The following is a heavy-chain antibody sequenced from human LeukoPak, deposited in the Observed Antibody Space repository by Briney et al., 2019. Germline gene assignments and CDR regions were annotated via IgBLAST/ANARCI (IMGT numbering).Heavy chain of an antibody. V-gene: IGHV1-18*01. CDR2: ISAYNGNT. Sequence: ASVKVSCKASGYTFTSYGISWVRQAPGQGLEWMGWISAYNGNTNYAQKLQGRVTMTTYTSTSTAYMELRSLRSDDTAVYYCARVVITMVRGTTGYYYGMDVWGQGTTVTVSS. CDR1: GYTFTSYG. J-gene: IGHJ6*02. D-gene: IGHD3-10*01. CDR3: ARVVITMVRGTTGYYYGMDV.